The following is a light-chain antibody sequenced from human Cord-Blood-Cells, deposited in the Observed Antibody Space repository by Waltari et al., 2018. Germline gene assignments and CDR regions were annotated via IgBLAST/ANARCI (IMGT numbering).Light chain of an antibody. CDR1: SGSIASNY. V-gene: IGLV6-57*01. CDR2: EDN. Sequence: FMLTQPHSVSQSPGKTVTISCTRSSGSIASNYVHWYQQRPGNSPTIVIYEDNQRPSGVPDRFSGSIDRSSISASLTIYGLKTEEEADDYCQSYDSSNQVFGGGTKLTVL. J-gene: IGLJ3*02. CDR3: QSYDSSNQV.